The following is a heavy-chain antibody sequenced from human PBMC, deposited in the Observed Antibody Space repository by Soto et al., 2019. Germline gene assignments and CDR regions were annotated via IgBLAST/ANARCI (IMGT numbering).Heavy chain of an antibody. Sequence: QLQLLESGSGLVKPSQTLSLTCSVSGGSINSGRSSWNWIRQPPGKGLEWIAYISHSGSTYYTPSLKSRVTISVDRSKNQFSLKLTSLTAADTAVYYCVRESTPSGPNGFDTLGPGILVTVSS. D-gene: IGHD2-8*02. V-gene: IGHV4-30-2*01. CDR2: ISHSGST. CDR1: GGSINSGRSS. CDR3: VRESTPSGPNGFDT. J-gene: IGHJ5*02.